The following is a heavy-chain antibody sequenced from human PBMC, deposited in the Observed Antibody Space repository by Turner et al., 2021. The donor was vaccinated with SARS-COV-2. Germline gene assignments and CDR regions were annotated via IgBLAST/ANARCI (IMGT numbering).Heavy chain of an antibody. J-gene: IGHJ4*02. CDR2: IYYSGST. CDR3: ARSNYDFWSGYYTFYFDY. V-gene: IGHV4-39*01. Sequence: QLQLQESGPGLVKPSETLSLTCTVSGDSISSSRYYWGWIRQPPGKGLEWIGSIYYSGSTYYHPSLKSRVTISVDTSKNQFSLILSSVTAADTAVYYCARSNYDFWSGYYTFYFDYWGQGTLVTVSS. CDR1: GDSISSSRYY. D-gene: IGHD3-3*01.